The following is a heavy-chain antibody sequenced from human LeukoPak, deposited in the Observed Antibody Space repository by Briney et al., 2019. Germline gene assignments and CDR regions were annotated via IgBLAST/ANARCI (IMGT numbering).Heavy chain of an antibody. D-gene: IGHD2-15*01. CDR1: GYTFTSYG. CDR3: ARDRCSGGSYYPTLKY. J-gene: IGHJ4*02. Sequence: ASVKVSCKASGYTFTSYGISWVRQAPGQGLEWMGWISAYNGNTNYAQKLQGRVTMATDTSTSTAYMELRSLRSDDTAVYYCARDRCSGGSYYPTLKYWGQGTLVTVSS. V-gene: IGHV1-18*01. CDR2: ISAYNGNT.